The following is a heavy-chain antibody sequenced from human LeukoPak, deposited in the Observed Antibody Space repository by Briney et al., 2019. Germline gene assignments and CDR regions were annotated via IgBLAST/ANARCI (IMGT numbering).Heavy chain of an antibody. CDR1: GYMLNELA. D-gene: IGHD2-2*02. J-gene: IGHJ3*01. Sequence: ASVKVSCKISGYMLNELAMHWVRQAPGKGLTWMGGFDPESGQTVYAQKFQGRVTMTEDTSTDTAYMELSSLTSEDTALYFCATPAAVVAATIARYALDVWGQGTLVTVS. CDR3: ATPAAVVAATIARYALDV. CDR2: FDPESGQT. V-gene: IGHV1-24*01.